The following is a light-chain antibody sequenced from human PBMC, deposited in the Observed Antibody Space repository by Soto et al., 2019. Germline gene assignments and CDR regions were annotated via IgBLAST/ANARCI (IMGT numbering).Light chain of an antibody. J-gene: IGKJ4*01. V-gene: IGKV3-11*01. Sequence: EIVMTQSPATLSVSPGERATLSCRASQSVSILLAWYQQKPGQAPRLLIYNASKRATGIPVRFSGSGSGTDFTLTISSLESEDFAVYYCQQRSNWPLTFGGGTKVDI. CDR1: QSVSIL. CDR3: QQRSNWPLT. CDR2: NAS.